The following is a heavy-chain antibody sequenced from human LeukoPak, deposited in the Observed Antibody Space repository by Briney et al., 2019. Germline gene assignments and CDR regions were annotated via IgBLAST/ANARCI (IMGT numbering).Heavy chain of an antibody. CDR1: AFTFSNYA. CDR2: VSGSGETT. V-gene: IGHV3-23*01. CDR3: AKGPVVPSSSYYFDS. D-gene: IGHD2-2*01. Sequence: GGSLRLSCAVSAFTFSNYAMTWVRQAPGKGLEWVSAVSGSGETTYYADSVKGRFTISRDNSKNTLYLRMLTLRAGDTAVYYCAKGPVVPSSSYYFDSWGQGTLVTVSS. J-gene: IGHJ4*02.